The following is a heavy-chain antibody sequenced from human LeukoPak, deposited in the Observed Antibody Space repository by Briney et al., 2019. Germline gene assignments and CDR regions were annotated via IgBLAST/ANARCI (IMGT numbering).Heavy chain of an antibody. J-gene: IGHJ4*02. CDR1: GFSFSSYW. V-gene: IGHV3-7*01. Sequence: GGSLRLSCAASGFSFSSYWMTWVRQTPGKGLEWVANIKQDGSEKYYVDSVKGRFSISRDNAKNSLYLRMNSLRAEDTAVYYCARRSSSSWEFDYWGQGTLVTVSS. CDR3: ARRSSSSWEFDY. CDR2: IKQDGSEK. D-gene: IGHD6-13*01.